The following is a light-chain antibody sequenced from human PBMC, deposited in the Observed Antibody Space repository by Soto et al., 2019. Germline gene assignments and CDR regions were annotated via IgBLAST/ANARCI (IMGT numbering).Light chain of an antibody. CDR3: SSYTTSSTGV. CDR2: EVN. CDR1: SSDVGAYNY. J-gene: IGLJ3*02. Sequence: QSALTQPASVSGSPGLSITISCTGTSSDVGAYNYVSWYQQHPGKAPKLMIYEVNNRPSGISNRFSGSKSGNTASLTISGLQAEDEADYYCSSYTTSSTGVFGGGPKLTFL. V-gene: IGLV2-14*01.